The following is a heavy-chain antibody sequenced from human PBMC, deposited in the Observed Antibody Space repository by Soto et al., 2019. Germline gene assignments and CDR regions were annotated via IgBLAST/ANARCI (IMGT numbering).Heavy chain of an antibody. CDR2: ISYDGSNK. V-gene: IGHV3-30*18. D-gene: IGHD6-6*01. CDR1: GFTFSSYG. J-gene: IGHJ6*02. Sequence: QVQLVESGGGVVQPGRSLRLSCAASGFTFSSYGMHWVRQAPGKGLEWVAVISYDGSNKYYADSVKGRFTISRDNSKNTLYLQMNSLRAEDTAVYYCANALGGLVRPDYYYYGMDVWGQGTTVTVSS. CDR3: ANALGGLVRPDYYYYGMDV.